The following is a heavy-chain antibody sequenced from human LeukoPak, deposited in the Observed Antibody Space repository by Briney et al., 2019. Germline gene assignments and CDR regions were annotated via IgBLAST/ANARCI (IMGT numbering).Heavy chain of an antibody. CDR2: VSSSSSTI. Sequence: GGSLRLSCAASGFTFSSYSMNWVRQAPGKGLEWVSYVSSSSSTIYYADSVKGRFTISRDNAKNSLYLQMNSLRDEDTAVYYCARFPHYYDSSGYSFWGQGTLVTVSS. CDR1: GFTFSSYS. V-gene: IGHV3-48*02. J-gene: IGHJ4*02. CDR3: ARFPHYYDSSGYSF. D-gene: IGHD3-22*01.